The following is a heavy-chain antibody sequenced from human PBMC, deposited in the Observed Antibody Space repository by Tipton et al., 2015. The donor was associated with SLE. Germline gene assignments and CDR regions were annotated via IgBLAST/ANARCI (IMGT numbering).Heavy chain of an antibody. V-gene: IGHV4-59*12. CDR3: ATLPGGLY. Sequence: LRLSCTVSGGSISSYYWSWIRQPPGKGLEWIGYIYYSGSTNYNPSLKSRVTISVDTSKNQFSLKLRSVTAADTAVYYCATLPGGLYWGQGTLVTVSS. D-gene: IGHD3-16*01. CDR1: GGSISSYY. J-gene: IGHJ4*02. CDR2: IYYSGST.